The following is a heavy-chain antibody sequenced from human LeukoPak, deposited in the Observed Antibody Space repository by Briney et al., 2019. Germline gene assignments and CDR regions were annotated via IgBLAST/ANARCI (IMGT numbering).Heavy chain of an antibody. V-gene: IGHV1-2*06. CDR2: INPNSGGT. CDR3: ARDPDMSSGWYYFDY. Sequence: GASVKVSCKASGYTFTGYYMHWVRQAPGQGLEWMGRINPNSGGTNYAQKFQGRVTMTRDTSISTAYMELSRLRSDDTAVYYCARDPDMSSGWYYFDYWGQGTLVTVSS. D-gene: IGHD6-19*01. CDR1: GYTFTGYY. J-gene: IGHJ4*02.